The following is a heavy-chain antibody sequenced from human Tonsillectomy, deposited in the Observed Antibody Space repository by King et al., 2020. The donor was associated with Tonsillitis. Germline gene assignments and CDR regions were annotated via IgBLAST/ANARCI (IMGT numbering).Heavy chain of an antibody. CDR3: AKGARMTTVTTGDAFDI. CDR1: GFTFSSYA. J-gene: IGHJ3*02. CDR2: ISGSGSNT. Sequence: VQLVESGGGLVQPGGSLRLACAASGFTFSSYAMSWVRQAPGKGLEWVSVISGSGSNTDYEDSVKGRFTNSRDNSNNTLYLHMDSRRAEDTAVFYCAKGARMTTVTTGDAFDIWGQGTVVTVAS. V-gene: IGHV3-23*04. D-gene: IGHD4-11*01.